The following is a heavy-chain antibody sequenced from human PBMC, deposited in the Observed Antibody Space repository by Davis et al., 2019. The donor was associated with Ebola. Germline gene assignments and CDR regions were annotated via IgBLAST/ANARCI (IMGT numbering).Heavy chain of an antibody. V-gene: IGHV1-3*01. Sequence: ASVKVSCKASGYTFTSYAMHWVRQAPGQRLEWMGWINAGNGNTKYSQKFQGRVTITRDTSASTAYMELSSLRSEDTAVYYCAATIDYGDHFDPWGQGTLVTVSS. CDR2: INAGNGNT. D-gene: IGHD4-17*01. J-gene: IGHJ5*02. CDR3: AATIDYGDHFDP. CDR1: GYTFTSYA.